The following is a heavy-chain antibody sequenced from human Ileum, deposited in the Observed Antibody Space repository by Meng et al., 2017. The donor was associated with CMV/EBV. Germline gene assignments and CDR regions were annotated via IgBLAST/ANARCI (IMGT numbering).Heavy chain of an antibody. J-gene: IGHJ4*02. CDR1: GFTFDDYD. D-gene: IGHD1-20*01. CDR2: INWNGGST. CDR3: ARGLTGIHY. Sequence: GGSLRLSCAASGFTFDDYDMNWVRQAPGKGLEWVSGINWNGGSTSYADSVKGRFTISRDNAKNSLYLQMNSLRAEDTALYYCARGLTGIHYWGQGTLVTVSS. V-gene: IGHV3-20*04.